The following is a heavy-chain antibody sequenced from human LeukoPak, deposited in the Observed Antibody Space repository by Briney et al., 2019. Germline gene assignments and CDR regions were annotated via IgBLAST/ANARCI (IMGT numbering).Heavy chain of an antibody. D-gene: IGHD2-15*01. J-gene: IGHJ1*01. CDR2: INDSGNT. CDR3: ARVPGYCSGGARYHWRYFQH. V-gene: IGHV4-34*01. CDR1: GGSFSGYY. Sequence: SETLSLTXGVFGGSFSGYYWSWIRQPPGKGLEWIRDINDSGNTNYNPSLKSRVTISVNTSKNQFSLNLSSVTAADTAVYYCARVPGYCSGGARYHWRYFQHWGQGTLVTVSP.